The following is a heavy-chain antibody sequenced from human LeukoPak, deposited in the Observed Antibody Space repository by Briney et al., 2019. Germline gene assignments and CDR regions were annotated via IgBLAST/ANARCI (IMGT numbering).Heavy chain of an antibody. CDR2: IHHSGST. J-gene: IGHJ5*02. CDR3: ARALGPDIVVVPAAIWFDP. Sequence: PSETLSLTCTVSGGSISSGGYYWSWIRQPPGKGLEWIGYIHHSGSTYYNPSLKSRVTISVDRSKNQFSLKLSSVTAADTAVYYCARALGPDIVVVPAAIWFDPWGQGTLVTVSS. V-gene: IGHV4-30-2*01. CDR1: GGSISSGGYY. D-gene: IGHD2-2*01.